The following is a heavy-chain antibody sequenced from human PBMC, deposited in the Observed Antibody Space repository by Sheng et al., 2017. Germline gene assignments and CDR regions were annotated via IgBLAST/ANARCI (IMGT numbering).Heavy chain of an antibody. Sequence: EVQLVESGGGLVQPGGSLRISCAASGFIFNDYWMTWVRQALGKGLEWVASIKQDGSETNYVDSVKGRFTISRDNAKNSLYLQMKSLRAEDTAVYYCARMLDTVATIIAYWGQGTLVTVVL. CDR3: ARMLDTVATIIAY. V-gene: IGHV3-7*01. D-gene: IGHD5-12*01. J-gene: IGHJ4*02. CDR2: IKQDGSET. CDR1: GFIFNDYW.